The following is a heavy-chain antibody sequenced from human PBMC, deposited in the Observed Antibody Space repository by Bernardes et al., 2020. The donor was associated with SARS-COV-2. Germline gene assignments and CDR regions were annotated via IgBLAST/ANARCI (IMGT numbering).Heavy chain of an antibody. CDR1: GFTFSSYA. CDR3: AKREYYDFWSGPIDY. CDR2: ISGSGGST. V-gene: IGHV3-23*01. D-gene: IGHD3-3*01. J-gene: IGHJ4*02. Sequence: GGSLRLSRAASGFTFSSYAMNWVRQAPGKGLEWVSAISGSGGSTYYADSVRGRFTISRDNSKNMLYLQMNSQRAEDTAVYYCAKREYYDFWSGPIDYWGQGTLVTVSS.